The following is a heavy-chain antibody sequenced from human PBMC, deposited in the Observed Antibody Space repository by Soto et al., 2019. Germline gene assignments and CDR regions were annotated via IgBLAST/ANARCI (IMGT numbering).Heavy chain of an antibody. CDR2: ISGSGGIT. J-gene: IGHJ5*02. D-gene: IGHD3-10*01. V-gene: IGHV3-23*01. Sequence: EVQMLESGGGLVQPGGSLRLSCAASGFTFSSYAMSWVRQAPGKGLEWVSDISGSGGITYYADSVKGRYTIARDNSKNTPYLQMNSLRAEDTAVYYCAKSAMVRGGGGFDPWGQGTLVTVSS. CDR1: GFTFSSYA. CDR3: AKSAMVRGGGGFDP.